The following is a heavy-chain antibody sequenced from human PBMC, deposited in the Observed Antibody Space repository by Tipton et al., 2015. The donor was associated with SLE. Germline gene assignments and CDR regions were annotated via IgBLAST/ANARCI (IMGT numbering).Heavy chain of an antibody. CDR2: VFHSGST. V-gene: IGHV4-38-2*02. CDR3: ARSNGYQHYFHYMDV. D-gene: IGHD5-24*01. J-gene: IGHJ6*03. CDR1: GYSMSTGYY. Sequence: TLSLTCTVSGYSMSTGYYWGWIRQPPGKGLEWIGSVFHSGSTYYNPSLESRVTMSIGTSNKQFSLKLTSVTAADTALYYCARSNGYQHYFHYMDVWGKGTAVIVSS.